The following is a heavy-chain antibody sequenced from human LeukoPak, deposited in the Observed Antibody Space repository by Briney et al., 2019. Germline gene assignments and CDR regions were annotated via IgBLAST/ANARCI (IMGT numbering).Heavy chain of an antibody. CDR2: IRSKAYGGTT. CDR3: TRGLGYYGSGSYYTGRSAYYYYYMDV. D-gene: IGHD3-10*01. Sequence: GGSLRLSCTASRFTFGDYAMSCVRQAPGKGLEWVGFIRSKAYGGTTEYAASVKGRFTISRDDSKSIAYLQMNSLKTEDTAVYYCTRGLGYYGSGSYYTGRSAYYYYYMDVWGKGTTVTISS. CDR1: RFTFGDYA. V-gene: IGHV3-49*04. J-gene: IGHJ6*03.